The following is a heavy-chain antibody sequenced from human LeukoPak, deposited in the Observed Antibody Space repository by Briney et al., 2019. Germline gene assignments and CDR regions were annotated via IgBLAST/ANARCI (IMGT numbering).Heavy chain of an antibody. J-gene: IGHJ4*02. CDR1: GFTFSSYA. CDR3: AKDRDYDFWSGYPYYFDY. Sequence: PGGSLRLSCAASGFTFSSYAMSWVRQAPGKGLEWVSPISVSGGSTYYADSVKGRFTISRDNSKNTLYLQMNSLRAEDTAVYYCAKDRDYDFWSGYPYYFDYWGQGTLVTVSS. V-gene: IGHV3-23*01. CDR2: ISVSGGST. D-gene: IGHD3-3*01.